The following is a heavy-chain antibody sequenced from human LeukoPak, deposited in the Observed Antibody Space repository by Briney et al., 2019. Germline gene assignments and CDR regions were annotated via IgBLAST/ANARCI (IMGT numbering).Heavy chain of an antibody. CDR2: IYTSGST. J-gene: IGHJ6*03. V-gene: IGHV4-4*09. CDR3: ARLHTAYYYYYYYMDV. Sequence: PWETLSLTCNVSGGSISSYYWSWIRQPPGKGLEWIGYIYTSGSTNYNPSLKSRVTISVDTSKNQFSLKLSSVTAADTAVYYCARLHTAYYYYYYYMDVWGKGTTVTVSS. CDR1: GGSISSYY. D-gene: IGHD2-21*01.